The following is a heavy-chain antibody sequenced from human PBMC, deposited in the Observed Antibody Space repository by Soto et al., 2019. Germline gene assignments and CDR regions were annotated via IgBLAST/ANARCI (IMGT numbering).Heavy chain of an antibody. D-gene: IGHD1-26*01. V-gene: IGHV2-5*02. CDR3: AHRLLSGSYPPYHYYGMDV. Sequence: QITLKESGPTLVKPTQTLTLTCTFSGFSLSTSGVGVGWIRQPPGKALEWVALIYWDDDKRYSPSLKSRLTITMDTSKNQVVLTMTNMDPVDTATYYCAHRLLSGSYPPYHYYGMDVWGEGITVAVSS. CDR2: IYWDDDK. J-gene: IGHJ6*04. CDR1: GFSLSTSGVG.